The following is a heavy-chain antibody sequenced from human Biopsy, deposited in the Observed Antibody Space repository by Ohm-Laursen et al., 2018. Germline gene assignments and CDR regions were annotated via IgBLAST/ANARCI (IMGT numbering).Heavy chain of an antibody. V-gene: IGHV1-69*17. CDR3: ARDFYDSSGARHQ. Sequence: GSSVKVSCKASGGTFSNYVISWVRQAPGEGLEWMGGIIAVSGLVNYAPKFQGRVSITADKSTTTAYMELSNLKSEDTAVYYCARDFYDSSGARHQWGQGTLVTVSS. CDR2: IIAVSGLV. J-gene: IGHJ4*02. CDR1: GGTFSNYV. D-gene: IGHD3-22*01.